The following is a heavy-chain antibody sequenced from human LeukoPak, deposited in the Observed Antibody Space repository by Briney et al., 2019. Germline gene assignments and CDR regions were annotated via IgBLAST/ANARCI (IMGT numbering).Heavy chain of an antibody. Sequence: PGGSLTLSCAAFGFIFDYYGMLWVRQAPGKGLEWVSGISPRGDITYYTDSVKGRFTVSRDNFKNTVHLQVNSLRPEDTAVYFCAKDDAWIRFASWGQGILVTVSS. D-gene: IGHD5-12*01. CDR3: AKDDAWIRFAS. CDR1: GFIFDYYG. V-gene: IGHV3-23*01. J-gene: IGHJ5*01. CDR2: ISPRGDIT.